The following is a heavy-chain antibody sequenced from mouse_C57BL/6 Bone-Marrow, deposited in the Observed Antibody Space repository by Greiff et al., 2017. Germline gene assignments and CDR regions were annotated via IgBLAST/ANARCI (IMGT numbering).Heavy chain of an antibody. Sequence: QVQLKQPGAELVKPGASVKLSCTASGYTFTSYWMHWVKQRPGQGLEWIGMIQPNSGSTNYNEKFKGKATLTVDKSSSTAYMQLSSLTAEDSAVYDGARPANWAWFAYWGQGTLVTVSA. CDR2: IQPNSGST. CDR1: GYTFTSYW. D-gene: IGHD4-1*01. J-gene: IGHJ3*01. CDR3: ARPANWAWFAY. V-gene: IGHV1-64*01.